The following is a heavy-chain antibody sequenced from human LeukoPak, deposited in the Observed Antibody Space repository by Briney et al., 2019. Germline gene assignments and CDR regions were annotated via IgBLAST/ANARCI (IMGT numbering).Heavy chain of an antibody. CDR1: GFTVSSNY. CDR2: IYSGGST. CDR3: AREGTRYYFDY. Sequence: GGSLRLSCAASGFTVSSNYMSWVRQAPGKGLEWVSAIYSGGSTYYADSVKGRFTISRDNSKNTLYLQMNSLRAEDTAVYYCAREGTRYYFDYWGQGTLVTVSS. J-gene: IGHJ4*02. V-gene: IGHV3-53*01.